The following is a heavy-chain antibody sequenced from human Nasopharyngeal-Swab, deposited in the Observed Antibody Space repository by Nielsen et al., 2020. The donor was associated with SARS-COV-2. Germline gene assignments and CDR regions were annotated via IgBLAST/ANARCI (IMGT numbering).Heavy chain of an antibody. CDR3: GSSSWYNYYGMDV. CDR1: GYTFTSYY. CDR2: INPSGGST. Sequence: ASVNVSCKSSGYTFTSYYMHWVRQAPGQGLEWMGIINPSGGSTSYAQKFQGRVTMTRDTSTSTVYMELSSLRSEDTAVYYCGSSSWYNYYGMDVWGQGTTVTVSS. D-gene: IGHD6-13*01. V-gene: IGHV1-46*03. J-gene: IGHJ6*02.